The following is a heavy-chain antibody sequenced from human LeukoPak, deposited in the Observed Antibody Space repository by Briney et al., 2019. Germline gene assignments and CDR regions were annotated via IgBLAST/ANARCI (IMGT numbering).Heavy chain of an antibody. CDR2: IIGSSAYT. CDR3: ARVRGYCSGATCYPYYFDY. D-gene: IGHD2-15*01. Sequence: KPGGSLRLSCAASGFSFSGYYMGWIRQAPGKGLEWVSYIIGSSAYTNYADSVRGRFTISRDNAENSLYLQMNSLRAEDTAMYYCARVRGYCSGATCYPYYFDYWGQGTLVTVSS. CDR1: GFSFSGYY. J-gene: IGHJ4*02. V-gene: IGHV3-11*03.